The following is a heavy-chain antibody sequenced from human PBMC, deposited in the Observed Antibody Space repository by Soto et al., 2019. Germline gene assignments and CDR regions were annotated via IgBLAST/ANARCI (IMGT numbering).Heavy chain of an antibody. CDR1: GGPASGDDLY. CDR2: VYHTGTT. CDR3: ARALVTDYNSRDYHYYFAMDV. Sequence: SETLSLTCVVSGGPASGDDLYWSWIRHLPGKGLEWIANVYHTGTTYYNPSLKSRVSMSVDTSQNQFSLILASVTAADTAVYYCARALVTDYNSRDYHYYFAMDVWGQGTSVTVSS. V-gene: IGHV4-31*02. J-gene: IGHJ6*02. D-gene: IGHD3-22*01.